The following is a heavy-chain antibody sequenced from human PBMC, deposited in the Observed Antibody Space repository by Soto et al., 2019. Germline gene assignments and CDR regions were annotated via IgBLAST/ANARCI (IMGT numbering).Heavy chain of an antibody. V-gene: IGHV1-69*13. J-gene: IGHJ6*02. Sequence: SVKVSCKASGGTFSSYAISWVRQAPGQGLEWMGGIIPIFGTANYAQKFQGRVTITADESTSTAYMELSSLRSEDTAVYYCARGRAAAALRDYYYYGMDVWGQGTTVTVS. CDR3: ARGRAAAALRDYYYYGMDV. CDR2: IIPIFGTA. D-gene: IGHD6-13*01. CDR1: GGTFSSYA.